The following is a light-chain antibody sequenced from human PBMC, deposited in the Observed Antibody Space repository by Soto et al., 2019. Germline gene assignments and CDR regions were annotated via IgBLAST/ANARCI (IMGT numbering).Light chain of an antibody. V-gene: IGKV3-15*01. J-gene: IGKJ1*01. CDR3: QQDNDWHPT. CDR2: DAS. Sequence: RAMTQSQVTLSVSQGERVTLACRASQAISNNLAWYQQKPGQAPRLLIFDASTSANGIPARFSGSGSGPEFTLTISNLQSEDVEDYDCQQDNDWHPTFGQGTRVEI. CDR1: QAISNN.